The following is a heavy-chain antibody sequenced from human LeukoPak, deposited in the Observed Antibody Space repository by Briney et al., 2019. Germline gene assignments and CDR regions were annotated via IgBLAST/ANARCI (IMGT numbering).Heavy chain of an antibody. D-gene: IGHD6-13*01. J-gene: IGHJ4*02. V-gene: IGHV1-46*01. CDR2: INPSGGST. CDR1: GYTFTSYY. CDR3: ARLFGGEQQLDNFDY. Sequence: ASVKVSCKASGYTFTSYYMHWVRQAPGQGLEWMGIINPSGGSTSYAQKFQGRVTMTRDTSTSTVYMELSSLRSEDTAVYYCARLFGGEQQLDNFDYWGQGTLVTVSS.